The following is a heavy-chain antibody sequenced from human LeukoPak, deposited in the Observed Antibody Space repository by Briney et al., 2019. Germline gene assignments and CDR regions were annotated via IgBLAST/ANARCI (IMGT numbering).Heavy chain of an antibody. CDR3: ARGSGSYFPFDS. D-gene: IGHD6-19*01. Sequence: PADPLSLICTVSGGSISSNYWNWLRQPPPKGLDWIGYVYYSGTTNYNPSLKSRVSISVDTSKNQFSLKVTSVTVADTAVYYCARGSGSYFPFDSWGQGTLVTVSS. V-gene: IGHV4-59*07. J-gene: IGHJ4*02. CDR1: GGSISSNY. CDR2: VYYSGTT.